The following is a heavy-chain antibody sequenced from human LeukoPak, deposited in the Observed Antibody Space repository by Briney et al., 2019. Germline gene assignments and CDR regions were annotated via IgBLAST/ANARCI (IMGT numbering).Heavy chain of an antibody. CDR3: ARDGLGYCSGGSCFEVHYFDY. D-gene: IGHD2-15*01. CDR1: GFTFSIYA. CDR2: ISYEGSNK. J-gene: IGHJ4*02. Sequence: GGSLRLSCAASGFTFSIYAMHWVRQAPGKGLEGVAFISYEGSNKYYTDSVKGRFTISRDNSKNTVYLKMNSLRAEDTAVYYCARDGLGYCSGGSCFEVHYFDYWGQGTLVTVSS. V-gene: IGHV3-30*04.